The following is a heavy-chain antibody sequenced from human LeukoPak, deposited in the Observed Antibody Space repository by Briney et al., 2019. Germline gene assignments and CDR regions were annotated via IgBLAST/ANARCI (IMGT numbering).Heavy chain of an antibody. CDR2: INQDGSDK. CDR1: GFTSSGYW. CDR3: AREGSGFGELRHFVY. V-gene: IGHV3-7*01. J-gene: IGHJ4*02. Sequence: GGSLRLSCAASGFTSSGYWMSWVRQAPGKGLEWVTNINQDGSDKYYADSVRGRFTISRDNSKNTLYLQMNSLRAEDTAVYYCAREGSGFGELRHFVYWGQGTLVTVSS. D-gene: IGHD3-10*01.